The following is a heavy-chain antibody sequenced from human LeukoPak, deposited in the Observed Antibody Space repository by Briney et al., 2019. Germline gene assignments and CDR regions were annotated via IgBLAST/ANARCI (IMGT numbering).Heavy chain of an antibody. D-gene: IGHD5-18*01. V-gene: IGHV1-46*01. CDR2: INPSGGST. J-gene: IGHJ4*02. CDR3: ARFRHTYGYDFDY. CDR1: GHTFINYY. Sequence: ASVKVSCKASGHTFINYYMHWVRQAPGQGLEWMGMINPSGGSTSYAQKFQGRVTMTRDTSTSTVYMELSRLRSDDTAVYYCARFRHTYGYDFDYWGQGTLVTVSS.